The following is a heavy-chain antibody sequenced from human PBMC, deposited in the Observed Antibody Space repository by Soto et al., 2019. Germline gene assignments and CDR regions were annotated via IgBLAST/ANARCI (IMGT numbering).Heavy chain of an antibody. J-gene: IGHJ3*02. V-gene: IGHV4-34*01. CDR3: ASGPPGAFDI. CDR1: GGSFSGYY. Sequence: QLQLQQWGAGLLKPSETLSLTCAVYGGSFSGYYWSWIPQPPGKGLEWTGEINHSGSTNYIPSHKSRVTIAVDTSKNRFSLKLSSVTAADTAVYYCASGPPGAFDIWGQGTMVTVSS. CDR2: INHSGST. D-gene: IGHD2-2*01.